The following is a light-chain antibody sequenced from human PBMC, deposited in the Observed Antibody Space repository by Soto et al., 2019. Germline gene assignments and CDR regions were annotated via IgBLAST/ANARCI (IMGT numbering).Light chain of an antibody. Sequence: EIVVTQSPATLSVSPGERATLSCRASQSFSSNLAWYQQKPGRAPRLLIYAASTRATGVPARFSGSGSGTDFTLTISRLEPEDFAVYYCQQYGSSGTFGQGTKVDIK. CDR1: QSFSSN. CDR2: AAS. J-gene: IGKJ1*01. CDR3: QQYGSSGT. V-gene: IGKV3-15*01.